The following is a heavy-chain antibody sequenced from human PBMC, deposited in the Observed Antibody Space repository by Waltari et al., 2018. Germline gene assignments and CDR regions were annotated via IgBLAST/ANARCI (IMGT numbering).Heavy chain of an antibody. V-gene: IGHV4-39*01. Sequence: QLQLQESGPGLVKPSETLSLTCTVSVCSISSSSSYWGWIRQPPGKGLEWIGSIYYSGSTYYNPSLKSRVTISVDTSKNQFSLKLSSVTAADTAVYYCARHSGGWYHYFDYWGQGTLVTVSS. CDR3: ARHSGGWYHYFDY. CDR1: VCSISSSSSY. CDR2: IYYSGST. D-gene: IGHD6-19*01. J-gene: IGHJ4*02.